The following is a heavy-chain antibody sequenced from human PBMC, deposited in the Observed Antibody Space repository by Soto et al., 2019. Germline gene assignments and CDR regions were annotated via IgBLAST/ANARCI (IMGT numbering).Heavy chain of an antibody. D-gene: IGHD1-7*01. V-gene: IGHV1-8*01. CDR1: GYTFTSYD. CDR2: MNPNSGNT. J-gene: IGHJ2*01. CDR3: ASRTGTTPDWYFDL. Sequence: ASVKVSCKASGYTFTSYDINWVRQATGQGLEWMGWMNPNSGNTGYAQKFQGRVTMTRNTSISTAYMELSSLRSEDTAVYYCASRTGTTPDWYFDLWGRGTLVTVSS.